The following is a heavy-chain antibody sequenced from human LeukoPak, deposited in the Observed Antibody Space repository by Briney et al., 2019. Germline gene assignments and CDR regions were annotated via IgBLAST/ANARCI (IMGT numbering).Heavy chain of an antibody. Sequence: GGSLRLSCAASGFTFGSYGMSWVRLAPGKGLEWVASSSGDSKFIYYADSVKGRFTISRDNSKNMLYLQLNNLRAEDTALYYCAKAGPHRYGDWFDAWGQGTLVTVSS. CDR1: GFTFGSYG. CDR2: SSGDSKFI. D-gene: IGHD4/OR15-4a*01. J-gene: IGHJ5*02. CDR3: AKAGPHRYGDWFDA. V-gene: IGHV3-23*01.